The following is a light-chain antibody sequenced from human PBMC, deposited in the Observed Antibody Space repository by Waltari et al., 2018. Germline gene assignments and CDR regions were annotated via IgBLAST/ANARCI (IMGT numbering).Light chain of an antibody. Sequence: DIVLTQSPESLAVSLGERATINCKSSQSLFSTSNHKNYLPWFQEKPGRPPRLLIFWASTRGSGGPDRFSASGSGTDFALTISSLQAEDVAVYYCQQYSSWTFGQGTRVDIK. CDR3: QQYSSWT. V-gene: IGKV4-1*01. J-gene: IGKJ1*01. CDR2: WAS. CDR1: QSLFSTSNHKNY.